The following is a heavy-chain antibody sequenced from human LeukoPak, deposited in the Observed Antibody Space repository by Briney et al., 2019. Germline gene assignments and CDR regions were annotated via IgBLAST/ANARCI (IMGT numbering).Heavy chain of an antibody. D-gene: IGHD6-19*01. V-gene: IGHV3-23*01. Sequence: GGSLRLSCVASGFIFRNYAISWVRQAPGKGLEWVSAISGSGGSTYYADSVKGRFTISRDNSKNTLYLQMNSLRAEDTAVYYCAKDTPQWLGTEYFQHWGQGTLVTVSS. CDR2: ISGSGGST. CDR1: GFIFRNYA. J-gene: IGHJ1*01. CDR3: AKDTPQWLGTEYFQH.